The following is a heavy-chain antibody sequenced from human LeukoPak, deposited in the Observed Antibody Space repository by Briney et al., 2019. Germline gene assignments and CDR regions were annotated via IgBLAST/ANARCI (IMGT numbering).Heavy chain of an antibody. J-gene: IGHJ2*01. Sequence: SETLSLTCSVSGGSISTYSWSWIRQSPGKGLEWIGYMYYNGNTNYNPSLKSRVTMSIDTSKNHFSLKLSSVTAADAAAYYCARRASSYWYFDLWGRGTLVTVSS. CDR3: ARRASSYWYFDL. CDR2: MYYNGNT. V-gene: IGHV4-59*08. CDR1: GGSISTYS. D-gene: IGHD2-15*01.